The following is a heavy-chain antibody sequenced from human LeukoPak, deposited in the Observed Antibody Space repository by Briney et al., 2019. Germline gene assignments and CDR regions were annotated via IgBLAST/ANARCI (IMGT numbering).Heavy chain of an antibody. J-gene: IGHJ3*02. Sequence: GGSLRLSCAVSVFTVSVYYMSWVRQARGKGLEWVSFIQTGGTLYADSVKGRFTISRDNSKNTVSLQMNSLRAEDTAVYYCARPHSGTYQWGFDSWGQGTLVTVSS. CDR1: VFTVSVYY. V-gene: IGHV3-66*02. D-gene: IGHD1-26*01. CDR2: IQTGGT. CDR3: ARPHSGTYQWGFDS.